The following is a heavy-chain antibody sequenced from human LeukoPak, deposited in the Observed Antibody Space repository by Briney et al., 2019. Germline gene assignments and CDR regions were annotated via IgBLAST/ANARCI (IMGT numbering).Heavy chain of an antibody. Sequence: PSETLSLTCAVYGGSFSGYYWSWIRQPAGKGLEWFGEINHSGSTNYNPSLKSRVTISVDTSKNQFSLKLRSVTAADTAVYYCARGYDSSGYIYYNYYMDVWGKGTTVTVSS. CDR1: GGSFSGYY. CDR3: ARGYDSSGYIYYNYYMDV. V-gene: IGHV4-34*01. D-gene: IGHD3-22*01. CDR2: INHSGST. J-gene: IGHJ6*03.